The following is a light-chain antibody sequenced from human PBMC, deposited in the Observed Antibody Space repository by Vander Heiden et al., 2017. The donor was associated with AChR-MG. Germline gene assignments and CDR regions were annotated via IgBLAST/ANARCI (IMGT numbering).Light chain of an antibody. CDR3: QQRLDWVT. CDR1: QSVSNY. CDR2: DTS. J-gene: IGKJ5*01. Sequence: EIVLTQPPATLSLSPGERATLSCRASQSVSNYLAWYQQKPGQAPRLLIFDTSNRATGIPARFSGSGSGTDFTLTISSLEPEDFAVYYCQQRLDWVTFGQGTRLEIK. V-gene: IGKV3-11*01.